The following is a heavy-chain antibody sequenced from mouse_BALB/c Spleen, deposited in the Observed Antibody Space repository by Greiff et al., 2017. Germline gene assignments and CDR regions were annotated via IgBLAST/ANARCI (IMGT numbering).Heavy chain of an antibody. D-gene: IGHD1-1*01. CDR3: ARAITTVVEGKDYLDY. V-gene: IGHV14-1*02. CDR2: IDPENGNT. CDR1: GFNIKDYY. Sequence: EVQLQQSGAELVRPGALVKLSCKASGFNIKDYYMHWVKQRPEQGLEWIGWIDPENGNTIYDPKFQGKASITADTSSNTAYLQLSSLTSEDTAVYYCARAITTVVEGKDYLDYWGQGTTLTVSS. J-gene: IGHJ2*01.